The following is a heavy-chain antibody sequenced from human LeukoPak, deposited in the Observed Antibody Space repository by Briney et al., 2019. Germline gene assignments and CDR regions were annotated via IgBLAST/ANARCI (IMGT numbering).Heavy chain of an antibody. D-gene: IGHD1-26*01. Sequence: GGSLRLSCAASGSTFTNYWMSWVRQPPGKGLEWVANIGQDGNVKNYVDSVKGRFTISRDNAKNSLYLQMNSLRDEDTAVYYCARNEWADYWGQGTLVTVSS. CDR3: ARNEWADY. CDR1: GSTFTNYW. V-gene: IGHV3-7*01. J-gene: IGHJ4*02. CDR2: IGQDGNVK.